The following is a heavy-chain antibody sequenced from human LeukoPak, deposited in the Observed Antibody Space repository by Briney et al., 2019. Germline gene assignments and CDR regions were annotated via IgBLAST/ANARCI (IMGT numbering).Heavy chain of an antibody. V-gene: IGHV4-38-2*01. J-gene: IGHJ5*02. CDR2: INYSGNT. D-gene: IGHD3-10*01. Sequence: SETLSLTCGVSGYAISSGYYWGWIRQPPGKGLQCIGIINYSGNTYYNPSLKSRVTISVDTSKNQFSLRLSSVTASDTAVYYCAKVNYYGSGSYHTPFDHWAQGTLVTV. CDR3: AKVNYYGSGSYHTPFDH. CDR1: GYAISSGYY.